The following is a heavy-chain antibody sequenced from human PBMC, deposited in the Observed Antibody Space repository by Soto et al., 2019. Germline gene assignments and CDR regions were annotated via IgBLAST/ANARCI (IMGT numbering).Heavy chain of an antibody. D-gene: IGHD1-26*01. CDR3: ARXYRGSYSPNYYYYGMDV. J-gene: IGHJ6*02. CDR1: GGTFSSCA. V-gene: IGHV1-69*06. Sequence: AVKVSCNASGGTFSSCAISWVRQAPGQGLEWMGGIIPIFGTANYAQKFQGRVTITADKSTSTAYMELSSLRSEDTAVYYCARXYRGSYSPNYYYYGMDVWGQGTTVTVSS. CDR2: IIPIFGTA.